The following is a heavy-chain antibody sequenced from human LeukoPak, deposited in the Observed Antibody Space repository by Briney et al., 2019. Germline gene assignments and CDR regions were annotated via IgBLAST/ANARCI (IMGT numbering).Heavy chain of an antibody. D-gene: IGHD2-15*01. CDR3: ARDMVADY. J-gene: IGHJ4*02. CDR2: ISSSSGSM. Sequence: GGSLRLSCAATGFTFSYYNMNWVRQAPGKGLEWVSFISSSSGSMSYADSVKGRFTISRDNAKNSLYLQMNSLRAEDTAVYYCARDMVADYWGQGTLVTVSS. CDR1: GFTFSYYN. V-gene: IGHV3-48*04.